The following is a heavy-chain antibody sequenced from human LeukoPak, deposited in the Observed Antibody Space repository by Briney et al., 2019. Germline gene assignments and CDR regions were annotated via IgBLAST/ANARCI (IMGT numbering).Heavy chain of an antibody. Sequence: PSETLSLTCTVSGGSISSYYWSWIRQPAGKGLEWIGRIYTSGSTNYNPSLKSRVTMSVDTSKNQFSLNLSSVTAADTAGYYCARHAESAAMYYYYYYMDVWGRGTTVTISS. CDR1: GGSISSYY. CDR2: IYTSGST. J-gene: IGHJ6*03. CDR3: ARHAESAAMYYYYYYMDV. V-gene: IGHV4-4*07. D-gene: IGHD2-2*01.